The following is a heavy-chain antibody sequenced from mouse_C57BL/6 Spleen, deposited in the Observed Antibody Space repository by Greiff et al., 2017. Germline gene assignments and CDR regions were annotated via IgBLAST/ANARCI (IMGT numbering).Heavy chain of an antibody. CDR3: AREGGYSNYDYAMDD. Sequence: VQLKQSGPELVKPGASVKISCKASGYSFTGYYMNWVKQSPEKSLEWIGEINPSTGGTTYNQKFKAKATLTVDKSSSTAYMQLKSLTSEDSAVYYCAREGGYSNYDYAMDDWGQGTSVTVSS. J-gene: IGHJ4*01. CDR1: GYSFTGYY. D-gene: IGHD2-5*01. V-gene: IGHV1-42*01. CDR2: INPSTGGT.